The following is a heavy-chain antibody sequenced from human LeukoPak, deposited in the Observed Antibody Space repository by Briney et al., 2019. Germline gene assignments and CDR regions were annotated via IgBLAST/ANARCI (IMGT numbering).Heavy chain of an antibody. CDR3: ARDHGDFVQHD. Sequence: SETLSLTCTVSGDSISSGNFYWGWIRQPPGRELQWIGSIYYNGITHYNPSLESRVTISADTSTNEFSLKLRSVTAADTAMYYCARDHGDFVQHDWGQGTLVTVSS. CDR1: GDSISSGNFY. J-gene: IGHJ4*02. D-gene: IGHD4-17*01. CDR2: IYYNGIT. V-gene: IGHV4-39*01.